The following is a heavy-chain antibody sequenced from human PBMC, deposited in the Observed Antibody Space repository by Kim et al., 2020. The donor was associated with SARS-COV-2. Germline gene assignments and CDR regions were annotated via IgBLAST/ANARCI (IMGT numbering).Heavy chain of an antibody. D-gene: IGHD6-19*01. Sequence: SETLSLTCAVYGGSFSGYYWSWIRQPPGKGLEWIGEINHSGSTNYNPSLKSRVTISVDTSKNQFSLKLSSLTAADTAVYYCARARSSGWYPLLWGQGTLVTVSS. CDR1: GGSFSGYY. J-gene: IGHJ4*02. CDR3: ARARSSGWYPLL. CDR2: INHSGST. V-gene: IGHV4-34*01.